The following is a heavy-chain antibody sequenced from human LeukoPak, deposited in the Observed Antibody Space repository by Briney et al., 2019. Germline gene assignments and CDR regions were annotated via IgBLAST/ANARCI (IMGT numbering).Heavy chain of an antibody. CDR1: GGSISSGSYY. J-gene: IGHJ5*02. CDR2: IYTSGST. D-gene: IGHD2-2*01. CDR3: ARTTEDCSSTSCYQYWFDP. Sequence: SETLSLTCTVSGGSISSGSYYWSWIRQPAGKGLEWIGRIYTSGSTNYNPSLKSRVTISVDTSKNQFSLKLNSVTAADTAVYYCARTTEDCSSTSCYQYWFDPWGQGTLVTVSS. V-gene: IGHV4-61*02.